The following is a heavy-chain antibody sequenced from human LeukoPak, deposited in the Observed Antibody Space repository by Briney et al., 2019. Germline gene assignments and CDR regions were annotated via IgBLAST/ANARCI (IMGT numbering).Heavy chain of an antibody. V-gene: IGHV4-38-2*02. CDR3: ARDSSSWYVDYYYGMDV. D-gene: IGHD6-13*01. CDR1: GYSISSGYY. CDR2: IYHSGST. Sequence: SETLSLTCTVSGYSISSGYYWGWIRQPPGKGLEWIGSIYHSGSTYYNPSLKSRVTISVDTSKNQFSLKLSSVTAADTAVYYCARDSSSWYVDYYYGMDVWGQGTTVTVSS. J-gene: IGHJ6*02.